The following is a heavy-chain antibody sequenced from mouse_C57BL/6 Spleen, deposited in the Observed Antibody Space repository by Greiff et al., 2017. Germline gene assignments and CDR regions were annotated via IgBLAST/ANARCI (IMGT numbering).Heavy chain of an antibody. CDR3: ARIPIITTVVATSDY. V-gene: IGHV1-55*01. CDR1: GYTFTSYS. CDR2: IYPGSGST. D-gene: IGHD1-1*01. Sequence: QVQLQQPGAELVKPGASVKMSCKASGYTFTSYSITWVKQRPGQGLEWIGDIYPGSGSTNYNEKFKSKATLTVDTSSSTAYMQLSSLTSEDSAVYYCARIPIITTVVATSDYWGQGTTLTVSS. J-gene: IGHJ2*01.